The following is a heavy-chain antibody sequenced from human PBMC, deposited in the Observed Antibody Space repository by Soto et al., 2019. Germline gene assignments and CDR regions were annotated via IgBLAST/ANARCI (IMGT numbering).Heavy chain of an antibody. CDR2: KYYRSKWNN. V-gene: IGHV6-1*01. Sequence: PSQTLSLTCALSGDSVSSNSAAWHWVRQSTSRGLAWLVRKYYRSKWNNYSAVSVKRRITINPDTSKNRFSLPLNSVTPEDADWYYLAREGGGNSSWDFGHWGQRSLVTVSS. J-gene: IGHJ4*02. CDR1: GDSVSSNSAA. CDR3: AREGGGNSSWDFGH. D-gene: IGHD6-13*01.